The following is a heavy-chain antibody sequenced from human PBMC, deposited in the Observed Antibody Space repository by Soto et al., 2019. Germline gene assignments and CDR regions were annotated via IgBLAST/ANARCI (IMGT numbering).Heavy chain of an antibody. CDR3: AAWAEGATEVH. CDR2: IWYDASKQ. V-gene: IGHV3-33*01. D-gene: IGHD2-15*01. J-gene: IGHJ4*02. Sequence: QVQLVESGGGVVQPGRSLRLSCETSGFSFSVYGMHWVRQAPGKGLEWVAVIWYDASKQFYAASVEGRFTISRDNSKAILYLQMTSLRAEDTAVYYCAAWAEGATEVHWGQGTLVTVSS. CDR1: GFSFSVYG.